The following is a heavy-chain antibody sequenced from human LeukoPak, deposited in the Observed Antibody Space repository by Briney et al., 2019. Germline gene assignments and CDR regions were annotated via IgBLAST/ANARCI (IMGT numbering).Heavy chain of an antibody. D-gene: IGHD6-13*01. CDR2: IYPGDSDT. Sequence: GESLKIPCKGSGYSFTSYWIGWVRQMPGKGLEWMGIIYPGDSDTRYSPSFQGQVTISADKSISTAYLQWSSLKASDTAIYYCARQGAAGKYYYYYMDVWGKGTTVTVSS. V-gene: IGHV5-51*01. J-gene: IGHJ6*03. CDR1: GYSFTSYW. CDR3: ARQGAAGKYYYYYMDV.